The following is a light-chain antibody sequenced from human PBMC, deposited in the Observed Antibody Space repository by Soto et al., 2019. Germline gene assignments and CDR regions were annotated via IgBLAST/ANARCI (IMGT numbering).Light chain of an antibody. J-gene: IGLJ1*01. CDR1: SSDVGGYNY. CDR3: QSYDRSLRGYV. Sequence: QSVLTQPPSASGSPGQSVTISCTGTSSDVGGYNYVSWYQQHPGKAPKLMIYEVSNRPSGVSNRFSGSKSGNTASLTISGLQAEDAADYYCQSYDRSLRGYVFGTGTKVIVL. CDR2: EVS. V-gene: IGLV2-14*01.